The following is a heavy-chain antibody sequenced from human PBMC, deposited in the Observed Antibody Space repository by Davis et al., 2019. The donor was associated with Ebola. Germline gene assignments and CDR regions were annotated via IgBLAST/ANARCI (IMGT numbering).Heavy chain of an antibody. J-gene: IGHJ6*02. D-gene: IGHD6-19*01. V-gene: IGHV1-69*13. CDR3: ARDALLMGSGWYVGRPYYGMDV. Sequence: SVNVSCKASGGTFSSYAISWVRQAPGQGLEWMGGIIPIFGTANYAQKFQGRVTITADESTSTAYMELSSLRSEDTAVYYCARDALLMGSGWYVGRPYYGMDVWGQGTTVTVSS. CDR1: GGTFSSYA. CDR2: IIPIFGTA.